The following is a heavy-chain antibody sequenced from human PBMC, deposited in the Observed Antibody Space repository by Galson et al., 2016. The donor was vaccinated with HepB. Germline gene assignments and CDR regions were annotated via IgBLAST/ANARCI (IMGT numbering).Heavy chain of an antibody. Sequence: SLRLSCAVSGFIFSQFAVHWVRQVPGKGLEWVAVISYDGTRQYYTDSVKGRFTVSRDDSTTSVYLQMTTLRPEDTAVYYCARDQKYSGTDFYYAMDVWGKGATVTVS. D-gene: IGHD5-12*01. V-gene: IGHV3-30*04. CDR2: ISYDGTRQ. CDR1: GFIFSQFA. J-gene: IGHJ6*04. CDR3: ARDQKYSGTDFYYAMDV.